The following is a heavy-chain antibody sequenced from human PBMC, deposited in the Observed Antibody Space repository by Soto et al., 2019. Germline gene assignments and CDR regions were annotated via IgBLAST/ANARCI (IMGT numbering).Heavy chain of an antibody. CDR2: ISSSGYI. J-gene: IGHJ6*02. V-gene: IGHV3-21*01. Sequence: GGSLRLSCAASGFNFNNYTINWVRQAPGKRLEWLSSISSSGYIFSTDSVRGRFTISRDNAKNSVYLQINSLRAEDTAVYFCARDCSGGSCYPGMDVWGQGTTVTVSS. CDR1: GFNFNNYT. D-gene: IGHD2-15*01. CDR3: ARDCSGGSCYPGMDV.